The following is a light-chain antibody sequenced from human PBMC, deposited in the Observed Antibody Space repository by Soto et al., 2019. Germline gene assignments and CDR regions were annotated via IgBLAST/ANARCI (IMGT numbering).Light chain of an antibody. CDR3: AAWDDSLNAYYV. Sequence: QSVLTQPPSASGTPGQRVTISCSGSSSNIGSNTVNWYQQLPGTAPKLLIYSNNQRPSGVPDRFSGSKSGTSASLAISGLQSEDEADYYCAAWDDSLNAYYVFRTGTKVTV. CDR2: SNN. CDR1: SSNIGSNT. V-gene: IGLV1-44*01. J-gene: IGLJ1*01.